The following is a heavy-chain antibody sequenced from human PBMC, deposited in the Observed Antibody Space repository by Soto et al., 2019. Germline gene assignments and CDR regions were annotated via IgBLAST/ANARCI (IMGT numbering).Heavy chain of an antibody. CDR2: IYYSGST. Sequence: PSETLSLTCTVSGGSISSSSYYWGWIRQPPGKGLEWIGSIYYSGSTYYNPSLKSRVTISVDTSKNQFSLKLSSVTAADTAVYYCARPVVGATSPDYYYYGMDVWGQGTTVT. V-gene: IGHV4-39*01. D-gene: IGHD1-26*01. CDR1: GGSISSSSYY. J-gene: IGHJ6*02. CDR3: ARPVVGATSPDYYYYGMDV.